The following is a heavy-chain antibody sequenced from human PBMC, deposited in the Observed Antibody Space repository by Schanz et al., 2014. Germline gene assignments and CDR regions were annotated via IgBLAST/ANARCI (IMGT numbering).Heavy chain of an antibody. V-gene: IGHV3-74*01. CDR1: GFTFSVYW. Sequence: EVQLVESGGGLVQPGGSLRLSCAASGFTFSVYWMYWVRQPPGKGLVSVSRISGDGTTTSYADSVKGRFTISRDNAKNTLYMQMYSLRAGDRAVYYCVKDLQRELLRDDHYYGMDVWGQGTPVTVSS. D-gene: IGHD1-26*01. J-gene: IGHJ6*02. CDR3: VKDLQRELLRDDHYYGMDV. CDR2: ISGDGTTT.